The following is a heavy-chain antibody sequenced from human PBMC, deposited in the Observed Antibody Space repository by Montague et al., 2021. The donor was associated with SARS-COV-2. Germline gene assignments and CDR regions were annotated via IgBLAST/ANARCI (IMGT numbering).Heavy chain of an antibody. D-gene: IGHD2-15*01. CDR1: GGSISSYY. V-gene: IGHV4-4*07. J-gene: IGHJ4*02. Sequence: SETLSLTCTVSGGSISSYYWSWIRQPPGKGLEWIGRIYASGGTNYNPSLKSRVTMSVDTSKNQFSLKLNSVTAADTAVYYCGRGVVAATPVVDYWGRGTLVTVSS. CDR2: IYASGGT. CDR3: GRGVVAATPVVDY.